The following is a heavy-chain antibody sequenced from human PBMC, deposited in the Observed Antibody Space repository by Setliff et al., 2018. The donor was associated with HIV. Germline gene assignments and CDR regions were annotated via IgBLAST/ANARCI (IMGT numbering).Heavy chain of an antibody. CDR2: IYSSGST. CDR1: GGSTSTSGYY. Sequence: SETLSLTCTVSGGSTSTSGYYWGWIRQPPGKGREWIGSIYSSGSTYYNPSLKSRVTISVDTSKNQFSLKLKSVSAADTAVYYCATSAESGFGIHWGVFNIWGQGTRVTVSS. D-gene: IGHD3-10*01. V-gene: IGHV4-39*01. J-gene: IGHJ3*02. CDR3: ATSAESGFGIHWGVFNI.